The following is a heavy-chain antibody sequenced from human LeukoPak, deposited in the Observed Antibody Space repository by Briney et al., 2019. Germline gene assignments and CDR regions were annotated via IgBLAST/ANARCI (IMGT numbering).Heavy chain of an antibody. J-gene: IGHJ4*02. CDR3: ARSVNSGYLPFDY. D-gene: IGHD5-12*01. V-gene: IGHV2-5*01. CDR1: RFALSPSAAG. Sequence: EPGHTLVNPTQTLTLTCTFSRFALSPSAAGEGWIRHPPGQSLERLTLIYWNDDKRYSPSLKSRLTITKDTSKNQVVLTMANMEPVDTATYYCARSVNSGYLPFDYWGQGTLVTVSS. CDR2: IYWNDDK.